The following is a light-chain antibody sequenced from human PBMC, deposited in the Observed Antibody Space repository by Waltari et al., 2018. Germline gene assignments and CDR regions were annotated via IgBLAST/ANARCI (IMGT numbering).Light chain of an antibody. CDR1: SSNFGAGSD. CDR2: GNP. V-gene: IGLV1-40*01. Sequence: QSVLAQPPSVSGAPGQSVAISCTGSSSNFGAGSDVHCYQHLPGTAPKLLIFGNPSRPSGVPDRFSGSKSGTSASLAITGLQAEDEADYYCQSYDISLSAWVFGGGTKLTVL. J-gene: IGLJ3*02. CDR3: QSYDISLSAWV.